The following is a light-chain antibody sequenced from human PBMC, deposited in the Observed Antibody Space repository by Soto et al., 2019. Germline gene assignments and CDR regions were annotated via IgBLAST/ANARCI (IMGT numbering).Light chain of an antibody. Sequence: IQMTQSPSTFSASVGDRVTITCRASQGISNYLVWFQQKKGKAPKVLIYAASTLQTGVPSRFSGSGSGTDFILTINCLQSEDFATYYCQQYYDYPRTFGQGTKVDIK. J-gene: IGKJ1*01. CDR3: QQYYDYPRT. V-gene: IGKV1-8*01. CDR1: QGISNY. CDR2: AAS.